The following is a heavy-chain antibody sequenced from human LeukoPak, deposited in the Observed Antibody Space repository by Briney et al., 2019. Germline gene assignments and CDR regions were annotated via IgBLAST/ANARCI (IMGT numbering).Heavy chain of an antibody. V-gene: IGHV3-23*01. J-gene: IGHJ4*02. CDR2: ISGSGGST. Sequence: GGSLRLSCAASRFTFSSYGMSWVRQAPGKGLEWVSVISGSGGSTYYADSVKGRFTISRDNSKNTLYLQMNSLRAEDTALYYCAKNMGWELLTNFDYWGQGTLVTVSS. D-gene: IGHD1-26*01. CDR3: AKNMGWELLTNFDY. CDR1: RFTFSSYG.